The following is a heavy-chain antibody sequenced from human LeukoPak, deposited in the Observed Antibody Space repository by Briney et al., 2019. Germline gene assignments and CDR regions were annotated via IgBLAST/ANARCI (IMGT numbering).Heavy chain of an antibody. CDR3: ARGLGPPSIAAAGPFDY. CDR2: INHSGST. CDR1: GGSFSGYY. Sequence: SETLSLTCAVYGGSFSGYYWSWIRQPPGKGLEWIGEINHSGSTNYNPSLKSRVTISVDTSKNQFSLKLSSVTAADTAVYYCARGLGPPSIAAAGPFDYWGQGTLVTVSS. D-gene: IGHD6-13*01. V-gene: IGHV4-34*01. J-gene: IGHJ4*02.